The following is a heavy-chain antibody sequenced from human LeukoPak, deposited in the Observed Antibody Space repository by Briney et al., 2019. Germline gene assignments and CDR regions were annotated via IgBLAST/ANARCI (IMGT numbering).Heavy chain of an antibody. J-gene: IGHJ4*02. D-gene: IGHD1-26*01. Sequence: PGGSLRLSCAASGFTFSSYEMNWVRQAPGKGLEWLSYITSSGDYTYYADSVKGRFTISRDDTKNSLYLQMDSLRAEDTAVYYCARLKGESSLFDYWGQGILVTVSS. CDR1: GFTFSSYE. V-gene: IGHV3-48*03. CDR2: ITSSGDYT. CDR3: ARLKGESSLFDY.